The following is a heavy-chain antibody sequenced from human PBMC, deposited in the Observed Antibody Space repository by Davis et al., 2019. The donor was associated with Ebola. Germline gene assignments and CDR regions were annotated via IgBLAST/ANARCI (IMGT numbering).Heavy chain of an antibody. CDR2: INYSGNT. V-gene: IGHV4-39*01. Sequence: MPSETLSLTCTVSGGSISSGSYYWGWIRQPPGKGLEWIGSINYSGNTFYNPSLKSRVTISVDTSKNQFSLNLSSVTAADTAVYYCARGQWVRSSFDYWGQGTLVTVSS. D-gene: IGHD5-12*01. CDR3: ARGQWVRSSFDY. CDR1: GGSISSGSYY. J-gene: IGHJ4*02.